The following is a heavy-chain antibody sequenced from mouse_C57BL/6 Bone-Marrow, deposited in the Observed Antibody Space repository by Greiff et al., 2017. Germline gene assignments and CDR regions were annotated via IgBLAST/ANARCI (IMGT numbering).Heavy chain of an antibody. J-gene: IGHJ3*01. CDR2: IDPSDSYT. V-gene: IGHV1-50*01. Sequence: VQLQQPGAELVKPGASVKLSCKASGYTFTSYWMQWVKQRPGQGLEWIGEIDPSDSYTTYNQKFKGKATLTVDTSSSTAYMQLSSLTSEYSAVYYCASYYWFAYWGQGTLVTVSA. CDR1: GYTFTSYW. CDR3: ASYYWFAY. D-gene: IGHD1-1*01.